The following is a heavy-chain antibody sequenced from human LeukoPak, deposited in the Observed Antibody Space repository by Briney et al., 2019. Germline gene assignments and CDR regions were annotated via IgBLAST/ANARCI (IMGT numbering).Heavy chain of an antibody. CDR2: FDPEDGET. CDR3: ATGWWDGSGSYESNWFDP. V-gene: IGHV1-24*01. D-gene: IGHD3-10*01. CDR1: GYTLTELS. Sequence: ASVKVSCKVSGYTLTELSMHWVRQAPGKGLEGMGGFDPEDGETIYAQKFQRRVTMTEDTSTDTAYMELSSLRSEDTAVYYCATGWWDGSGSYESNWFDPWGQGTLVTVSS. J-gene: IGHJ5*02.